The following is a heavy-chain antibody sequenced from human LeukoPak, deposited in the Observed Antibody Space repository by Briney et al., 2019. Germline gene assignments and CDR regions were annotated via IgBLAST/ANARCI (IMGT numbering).Heavy chain of an antibody. J-gene: IGHJ4*02. V-gene: IGHV4-39*01. Sequence: SETLSLTCTVSGGSISSSSYYWGWIRQPPGKGLEWIGSIYYSGSTYYNPSLKSRVTISVDTSKNQFSLKLSSVTAADTAVYYCARRRTVYPFDYWGQGTLVTVSS. CDR2: IYYSGST. D-gene: IGHD2-2*02. CDR1: GGSISSSSYY. CDR3: ARRRTVYPFDY.